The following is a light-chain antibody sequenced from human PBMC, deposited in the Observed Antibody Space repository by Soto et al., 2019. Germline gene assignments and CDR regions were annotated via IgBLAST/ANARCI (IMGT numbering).Light chain of an antibody. V-gene: IGKV1-39*01. J-gene: IGKJ3*01. CDR3: QQSYSTPFT. Sequence: DIQMTQSPSSLSASVGDRVTITWRASQSISSYLNWYQQKPGKAPKLLIYAASSLQSGVPSRFSGSGAGTDFTLSISSLQPEYFATYYCQQSYSTPFTFGPGTKVDIK. CDR2: AAS. CDR1: QSISSY.